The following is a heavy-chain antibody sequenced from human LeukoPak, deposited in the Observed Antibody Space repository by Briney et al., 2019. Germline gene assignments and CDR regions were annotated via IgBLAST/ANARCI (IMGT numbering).Heavy chain of an antibody. Sequence: SETLSLTCAVYGGSFTGYYCSWIRQPPGKGLEWIGESNHTGRTNSNPTLKSRVTISVNASKNQFSPKLSSVTAAATAVYYCARLSLTAYNYYYGMDVWGQGTTVTVSS. V-gene: IGHV4-34*01. CDR1: GGSFTGYY. D-gene: IGHD3-9*01. J-gene: IGHJ6*02. CDR2: SNHTGRT. CDR3: ARLSLTAYNYYYGMDV.